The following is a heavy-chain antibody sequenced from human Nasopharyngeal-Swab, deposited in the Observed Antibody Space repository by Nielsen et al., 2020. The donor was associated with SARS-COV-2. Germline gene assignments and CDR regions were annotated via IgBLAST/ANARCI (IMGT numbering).Heavy chain of an antibody. CDR2: ISSSSSYI. V-gene: IGHV3-21*01. J-gene: IGHJ6*03. D-gene: IGHD6-13*01. CDR1: GFTFSSYS. CDR3: ASSLRQQYVHYYMDV. Sequence: GESLKISCAASGFTFSSYSVNWVRQAPGKGLEWVSSISSSSSYIYYADSVKGRFTISRDNAKNSLYLQMNSLRAEDTAVYYCASSLRQQYVHYYMDVWGKGTTVTVSS.